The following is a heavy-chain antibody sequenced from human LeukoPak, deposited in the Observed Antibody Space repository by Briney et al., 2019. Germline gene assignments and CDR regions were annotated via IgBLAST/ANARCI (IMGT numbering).Heavy chain of an antibody. D-gene: IGHD3-10*01. V-gene: IGHV3-23*01. CDR2: INDNGAGT. CDR3: AKDFVRGIDYFDY. Sequence: PGGSLRLSCAASGFTFSSYAMSWVRQAPGKGLEWVSTINDNGAGTYYADSVKGRFTISRDNSYNTVSLQMNSLRAEDTAVYYCAKDFVRGIDYFDYWGQGTLVTVSS. CDR1: GFTFSSYA. J-gene: IGHJ4*02.